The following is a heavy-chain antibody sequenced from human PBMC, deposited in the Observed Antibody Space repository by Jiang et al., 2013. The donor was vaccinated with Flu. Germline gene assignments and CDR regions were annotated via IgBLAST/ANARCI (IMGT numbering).Heavy chain of an antibody. CDR3: AREPDSSGRYDAFDI. V-gene: IGHV3-48*02. Sequence: YISSSSSTIYYADSVKGRFTISRDNAKNSLYLQMNSLRDEDTAVYYCAREPDSSGRYDAFDIWGQGTMVTVSS. J-gene: IGHJ3*02. D-gene: IGHD3-22*01. CDR2: ISSSSSTI.